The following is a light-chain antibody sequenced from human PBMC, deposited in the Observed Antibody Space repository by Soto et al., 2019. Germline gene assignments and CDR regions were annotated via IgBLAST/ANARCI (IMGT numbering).Light chain of an antibody. CDR2: EVS. CDR3: SSYTSSDTLVV. V-gene: IGLV2-14*01. CDR1: SSDIGGYKY. J-gene: IGLJ3*02. Sequence: QSVLTQPASVSGSPGQSITISCTGTSSDIGGYKYVSWYQQHPGKAPKLMIFEVSNRPSGVSNRFSGSKSGNTASLTISGLQADDQADYYCSSYTSSDTLVVFGEGTKLTVL.